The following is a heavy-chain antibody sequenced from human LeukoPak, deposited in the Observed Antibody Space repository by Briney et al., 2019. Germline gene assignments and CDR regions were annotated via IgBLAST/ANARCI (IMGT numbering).Heavy chain of an antibody. CDR2: IYYSGST. D-gene: IGHD6-19*01. CDR1: GGSISSSSYY. Sequence: PSETLSLTCTVSGGSISSSSYYWGWIRQPPGKGLEWIGSIYYSGSTYYNPSLKSRVTISVDTSKNQFSLKLSSVTTADTAVYYCARTLAVAGLYWYFDLWGRGTLVTVSS. J-gene: IGHJ2*01. V-gene: IGHV4-39*01. CDR3: ARTLAVAGLYWYFDL.